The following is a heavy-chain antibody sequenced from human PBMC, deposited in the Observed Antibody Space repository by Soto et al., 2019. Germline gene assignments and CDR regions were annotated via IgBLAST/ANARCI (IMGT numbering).Heavy chain of an antibody. V-gene: IGHV4-61*01. Sequence: QVQLRESGPGLVKPSETLSLTCTVSGGSVSSGSYYWSWIRQPPGKGLEWIGYIYDSGSTNYNPSLKSRVTISVDTSKNQFSLKLSSVTAADTAVYYCARASGWYVWFDPWGQGTLVTVSS. J-gene: IGHJ5*02. CDR1: GGSVSSGSYY. CDR3: ARASGWYVWFDP. CDR2: IYDSGST. D-gene: IGHD6-19*01.